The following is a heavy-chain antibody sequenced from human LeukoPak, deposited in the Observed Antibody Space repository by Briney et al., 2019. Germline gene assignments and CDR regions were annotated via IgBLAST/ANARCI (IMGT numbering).Heavy chain of an antibody. D-gene: IGHD6-6*01. CDR1: GFTFSSYS. V-gene: IGHV3-48*01. J-gene: IGHJ3*02. Sequence: EGSLRLSCAASGFTFSSYSMNWVRQAPGKGLEWVSYISSSSSTIYYADSVKGRFTISRDNAKNSLYLQMNSLRAEDTAVYYCARSIAGDDAFDIWGQGTMVTVSS. CDR3: ARSIAGDDAFDI. CDR2: ISSSSSTI.